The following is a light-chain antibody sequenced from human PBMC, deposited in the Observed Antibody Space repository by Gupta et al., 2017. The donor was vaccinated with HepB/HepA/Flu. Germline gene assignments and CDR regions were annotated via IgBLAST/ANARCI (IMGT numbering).Light chain of an antibody. CDR1: QSVSNY. J-gene: IGKJ1*01. CDR2: DTS. V-gene: IGKV3-11*01. Sequence: EIVLTQSAATLSLSPGERATLSCRASQSVSNYLTWYQQKPGQATRLLIYDTSIRATSSPARFIGSGSGTDFTLTISSLEPEEFAVNYCQQRNDWPPGAFGQGTKVEIK. CDR3: QQRNDWPPGA.